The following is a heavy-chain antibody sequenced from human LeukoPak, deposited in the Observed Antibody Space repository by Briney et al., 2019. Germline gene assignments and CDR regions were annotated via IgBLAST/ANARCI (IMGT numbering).Heavy chain of an antibody. J-gene: IGHJ4*02. CDR2: IYHSGST. CDR3: ARERWDYYDSSGYFDY. D-gene: IGHD3-22*01. Sequence: SETLSLTCTVSGYSISSGYYWGWIRQPPGKGLECIGSIYHSGSTYYNPSLKSRVTISVDTSKNQFSLKLSSVTAADTAVYYCARERWDYYDSSGYFDYWGQGTLVTVSS. CDR1: GYSISSGYY. V-gene: IGHV4-38-2*02.